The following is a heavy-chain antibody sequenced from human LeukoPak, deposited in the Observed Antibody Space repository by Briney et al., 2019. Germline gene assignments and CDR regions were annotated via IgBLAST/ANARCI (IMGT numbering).Heavy chain of an antibody. V-gene: IGHV3-23*01. J-gene: IGHJ6*04. CDR3: AKDGYGDYSYYYYGMDV. Sequence: PGGSLRLSCAASGFTFSSYAMSWVRQAPGKGRDWGSAISGSGGSTYYADSVKGRFTISRDNSKNTLYLQMNSLRAEDTAVYYCAKDGYGDYSYYYYGMDVWGKGTTVTVSS. D-gene: IGHD4-17*01. CDR1: GFTFSSYA. CDR2: ISGSGGST.